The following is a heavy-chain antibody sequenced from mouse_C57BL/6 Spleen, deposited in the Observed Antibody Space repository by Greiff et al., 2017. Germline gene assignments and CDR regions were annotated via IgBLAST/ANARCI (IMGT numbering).Heavy chain of an antibody. Sequence: VQLKQSGAELVRPGASVKLSCTASGFNIKDDYMHWVKQRPEQGLEWIGWIDPENGDTEYASKFQGKATITADTSSNTAYLQLSSLTSEDTAVYYCTKPVTGTRFAYWGQGTLVTVSA. CDR3: TKPVTGTRFAY. J-gene: IGHJ3*01. CDR1: GFNIKDDY. CDR2: IDPENGDT. V-gene: IGHV14-4*01. D-gene: IGHD4-1*01.